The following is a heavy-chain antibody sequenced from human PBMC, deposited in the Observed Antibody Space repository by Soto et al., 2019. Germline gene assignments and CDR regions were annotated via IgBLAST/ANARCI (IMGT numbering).Heavy chain of an antibody. CDR1: GYTFTGYY. CDR2: INPNSGGT. CDR3: ARARGSYYRGHGYFDY. V-gene: IGHV1-2*04. D-gene: IGHD1-26*01. J-gene: IGHJ4*02. Sequence: ASVKVSCKASGYTFTGYYMHWVRQSPGQGLEWMGWINPNSGGTNYAQKLQGWVTMTRDTSISTAYMELSRLRSDDTAVYYCARARGSYYRGHGYFDYWGQGTLVTVSS.